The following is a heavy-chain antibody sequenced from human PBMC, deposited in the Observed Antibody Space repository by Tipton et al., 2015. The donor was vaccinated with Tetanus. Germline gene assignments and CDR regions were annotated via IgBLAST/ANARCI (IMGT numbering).Heavy chain of an antibody. J-gene: IGHJ4*02. D-gene: IGHD3-10*01. V-gene: IGHV4-34*01. Sequence: TPSLTCAVYGGSFSGYYWSWIRQPPGKGLEWIGEINHSGSTNYNPSLKSRVTISVDTSKNQFSLKLSSVTAADTAVYYCARGGVRRVRGVTHRPCDYWGQGTLVTVSS. CDR2: INHSGST. CDR1: GGSFSGYY. CDR3: ARGGVRRVRGVTHRPCDY.